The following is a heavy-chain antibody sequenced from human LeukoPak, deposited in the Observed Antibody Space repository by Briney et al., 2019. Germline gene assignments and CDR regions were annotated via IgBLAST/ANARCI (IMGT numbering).Heavy chain of an antibody. V-gene: IGHV4-59*01. J-gene: IGHJ5*02. CDR3: AREQYYYGSGSYSTYNWFDP. D-gene: IGHD3-10*01. CDR2: VYYSGST. Sequence: SETLSLTCTVSGGSISSYYWSWIRQPPGKGLEWIGYVYYSGSTNYNPSLKSRVTISVDTSKNQFSLKLSSVTAADTAVYYCAREQYYYGSGSYSTYNWFDPWGQGTLVTVSS. CDR1: GGSISSYY.